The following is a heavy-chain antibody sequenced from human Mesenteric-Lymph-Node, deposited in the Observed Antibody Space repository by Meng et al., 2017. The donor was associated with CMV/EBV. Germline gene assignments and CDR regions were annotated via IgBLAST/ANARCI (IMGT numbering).Heavy chain of an antibody. V-gene: IGHV1-69*05. CDR3: ARDVYQGVARRWSYYGMDV. J-gene: IGHJ6*02. CDR2: IIPDFGTT. D-gene: IGHD5/OR15-5a*01. Sequence: SVKVSCKASGGTSSSYAVSWVRQAPGQGLEWMGGIIPDFGTTHYARKFQGRVTITTDESTGTAYMEVNRLRSEDTAVYYCARDVYQGVARRWSYYGMDVWGQGTTVTVSS. CDR1: GGTSSSYA.